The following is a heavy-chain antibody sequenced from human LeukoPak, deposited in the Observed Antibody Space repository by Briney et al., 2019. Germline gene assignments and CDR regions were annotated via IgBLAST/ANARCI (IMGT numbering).Heavy chain of an antibody. Sequence: SETLSLTCTVSGGAINGFYWSWIRQPPGKGLEWIGYIYYSGSTNYNPSLRSRVTISVDRSKNQFSLKMNSVTAADTAMYYCAGLHFAAAEEFDPWGQGTLVTVSS. D-gene: IGHD6-13*01. J-gene: IGHJ5*02. V-gene: IGHV4-59*08. CDR1: GGAINGFY. CDR3: AGLHFAAAEEFDP. CDR2: IYYSGST.